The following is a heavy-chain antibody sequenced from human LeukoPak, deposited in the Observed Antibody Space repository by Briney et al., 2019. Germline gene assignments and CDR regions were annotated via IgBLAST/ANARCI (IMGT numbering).Heavy chain of an antibody. D-gene: IGHD1-26*01. V-gene: IGHV1-18*01. CDR3: ARASPRYSGSYNGAFDI. CDR1: GYTFTSYG. J-gene: IGHJ3*02. Sequence: GASVKVSCKASGYTFTSYGISWVRQAPGQGLEWMGWISTYNGNTNYAQKLQGRVTITADKSTSTAYMELSSLRSEDTAVYYCARASPRYSGSYNGAFDIWGQGTMVTVSS. CDR2: ISTYNGNT.